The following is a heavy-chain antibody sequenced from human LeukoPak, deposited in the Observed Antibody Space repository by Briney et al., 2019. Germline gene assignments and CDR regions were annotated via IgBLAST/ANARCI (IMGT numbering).Heavy chain of an antibody. CDR2: IYYSGST. V-gene: IGHV4-39*07. J-gene: IGHJ4*02. Sequence: SETLSLTCTVSGGSISSSSYYWGWIRQPPGKGLEWIGSIYYSGSTNYNPSLKSRVTISVDTSKNQFSLKLSSVTAADTAVYYCARGGKRWLQPWGQGTLVTVSS. D-gene: IGHD5-24*01. CDR1: GGSISSSSYY. CDR3: ARGGKRWLQP.